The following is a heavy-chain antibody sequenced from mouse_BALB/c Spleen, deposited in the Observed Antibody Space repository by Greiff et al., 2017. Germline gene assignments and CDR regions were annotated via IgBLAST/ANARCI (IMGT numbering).Heavy chain of an antibody. CDR2: ISTYYGDA. D-gene: IGHD2-3*01. Sequence: QVHVKQSGAELVRPGVSVKISCKGSGYTFTDYAMHWVKQSHAKSLEWIGVISTYYGDASYNQKFKGKATMTVDKSSSTAYMELARLTSEDSAIYYCARGYDGYWYFDVWGAGTTVTVSS. J-gene: IGHJ1*01. CDR3: ARGYDGYWYFDV. CDR1: GYTFTDYA. V-gene: IGHV1S137*01.